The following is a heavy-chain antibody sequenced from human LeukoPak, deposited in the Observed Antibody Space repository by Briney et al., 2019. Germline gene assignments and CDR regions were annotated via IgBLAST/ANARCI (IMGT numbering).Heavy chain of an antibody. J-gene: IGHJ4*02. D-gene: IGHD1-26*01. CDR3: AKDSWEVGATSEIDY. CDR2: IRYDGSDK. CDR1: GFTFSSYG. V-gene: IGHV3-30*02. Sequence: GGSLKLSCAASGFTFSSYGMHWVRQAPGKGLEWVAFIRYDGSDKYYADSVKGRFTISRDNSKNTLFLQMNSLRPEDTAVYYCAKDSWEVGATSEIDYWGQGTLVTVPS.